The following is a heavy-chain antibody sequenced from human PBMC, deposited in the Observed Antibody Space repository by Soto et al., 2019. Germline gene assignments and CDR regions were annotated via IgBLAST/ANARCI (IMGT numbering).Heavy chain of an antibody. CDR3: AGGGRIAAPWYGGYWYLDL. V-gene: IGHV4-34*01. CDR2: INHSGST. J-gene: IGHJ2*01. D-gene: IGHD6-13*01. Sequence: QVQLQQWGAGLLKPSETLSLTCAVYGGSFSGYYWSWIRQPPGKGLEWMGEINHSGSTNYNPPLKSRVTISVDTSKNQFSLDLSSVTAADTAVYYCAGGGRIAAPWYGGYWYLDLWGRGTLVTVSS. CDR1: GGSFSGYY.